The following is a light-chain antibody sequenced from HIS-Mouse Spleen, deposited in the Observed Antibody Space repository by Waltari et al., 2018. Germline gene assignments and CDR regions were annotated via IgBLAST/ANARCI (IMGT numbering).Light chain of an antibody. J-gene: IGLJ3*02. CDR3: SSYTSSSTWV. CDR2: DVS. CDR1: SSDVGGYHY. Sequence: QSALTQPASGSGSPGQSIPISCPGTSSDVGGYHYVSWYQQHPGKAPKLMIYDVSNRPSGVSNRFSGSKSGNTASLTISGLQAEDEADYYCSSYTSSSTWVFGGGTKLTVL. V-gene: IGLV2-14*03.